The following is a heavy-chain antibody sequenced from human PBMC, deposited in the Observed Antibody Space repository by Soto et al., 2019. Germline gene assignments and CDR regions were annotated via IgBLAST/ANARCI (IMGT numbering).Heavy chain of an antibody. J-gene: IGHJ4*02. CDR1: GFTFDDYT. D-gene: IGHD3-22*01. V-gene: IGHV3-43*01. Sequence: DVQLVESGGVVVQPGGSLRLSCAASGFTFDDYTMHWVRQAPGKGLEWVSLISWDGGSTYYADSVKGRFTISRDNSKNSLYLQMNSLRTEDTALYYCAKDSSFFYDSSGYYDYWGQGTLVTVSS. CDR3: AKDSSFFYDSSGYYDY. CDR2: ISWDGGST.